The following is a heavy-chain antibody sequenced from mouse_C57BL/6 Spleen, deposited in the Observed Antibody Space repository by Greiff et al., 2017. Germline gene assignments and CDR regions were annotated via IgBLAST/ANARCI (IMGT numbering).Heavy chain of an antibody. J-gene: IGHJ2*01. V-gene: IGHV1-76*01. D-gene: IGHD3-3*01. Sequence: VQLQQSGAELVRPGASVKLSCKASGYTFTDYYISWVKQRPGQGLEWIARIYPGSGNTYYNEKFKGKATLTAEKSSSTAYMQLSSLTSEDSAVYFCARGGLEYYFDYWGQGTTLTVSS. CDR2: IYPGSGNT. CDR1: GYTFTDYY. CDR3: ARGGLEYYFDY.